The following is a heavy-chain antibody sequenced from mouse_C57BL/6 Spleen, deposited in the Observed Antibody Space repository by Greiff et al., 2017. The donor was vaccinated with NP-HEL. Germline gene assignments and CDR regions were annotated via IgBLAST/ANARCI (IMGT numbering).Heavy chain of an antibody. D-gene: IGHD2-4*01. CDR2: INPNNGGT. CDR3: ARWALYDYAMDY. V-gene: IGHV1-18*01. Sequence: VHVKQSGPELVKPGASVKIPCKASGYTFTDYNMDWVKQSHGKSLEWIGDINPNNGGTIYNQKFKGKATLTVDKSSSTAYMELRSLTSEDTAVYYCARWALYDYAMDYWGQGTSVTVSS. J-gene: IGHJ4*01. CDR1: GYTFTDYN.